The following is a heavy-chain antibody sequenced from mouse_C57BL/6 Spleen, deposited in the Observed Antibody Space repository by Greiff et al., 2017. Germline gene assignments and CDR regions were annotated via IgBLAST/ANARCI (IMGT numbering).Heavy chain of an antibody. D-gene: IGHD1-1*01. CDR2: NTPNYGTT. CDR1: GYSFTDYN. CDR3: ARDDYYGSSLHWDFDV. J-gene: IGHJ1*03. Sequence: VQLKQSGPELVKPGASVKISCKASGYSFTDYNMNWVKQSNGKSLEWIGVNTPNYGTTSYNQKFKGKATLTVDQSSSTAYLQLNSLTAEDSEVYYCARDDYYGSSLHWDFDVWGTGTTVTVSS. V-gene: IGHV1-39*01.